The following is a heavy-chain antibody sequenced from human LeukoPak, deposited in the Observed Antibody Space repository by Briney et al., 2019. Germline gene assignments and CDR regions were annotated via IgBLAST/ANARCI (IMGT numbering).Heavy chain of an antibody. J-gene: IGHJ4*02. D-gene: IGHD6-19*01. CDR1: GYTFTSYY. V-gene: IGHV1-46*01. Sequence: ASVKVSCKASGYTFTSYYMHWVRQAPGQGLEWMGILNPSDGSTSYAPKFQGRVTMTRDTSTSTVYMELSSLRSEDTAVYYCARVPPSYGSGWYGLYDYWGQGTLVTVSS. CDR3: ARVPPSYGSGWYGLYDY. CDR2: LNPSDGST.